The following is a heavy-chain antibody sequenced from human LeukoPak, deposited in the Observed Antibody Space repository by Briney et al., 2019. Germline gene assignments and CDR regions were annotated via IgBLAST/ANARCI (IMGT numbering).Heavy chain of an antibody. V-gene: IGHV5-51*01. Sequence: GESLKISCKGSGYSFTSYWIGWVRQMPGKGLEWMGIIYPGDSDTRYSPSFQGQVTISADKSISTAYLQWSSLKASDTAMYYCARSGYSYGPSYYYYYYMDVWGKGTTVTVSS. CDR3: ARSGYSYGPSYYYYYYMDV. CDR1: GYSFTSYW. J-gene: IGHJ6*03. D-gene: IGHD5-18*01. CDR2: IYPGDSDT.